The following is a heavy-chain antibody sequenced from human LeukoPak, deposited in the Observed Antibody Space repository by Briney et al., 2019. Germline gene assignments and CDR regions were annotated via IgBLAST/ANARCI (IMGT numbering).Heavy chain of an antibody. D-gene: IGHD2-15*01. CDR1: GACISSGDYD. CDR2: IHYSGNS. J-gene: IGHJ5*02. V-gene: IGHV4-30-4*01. Sequence: SETLSLTCTVSGACISSGDYDWSWIRQPPGKGLEWIGYIHYSGNSYYNLSLKSRVTISIDTSKNQFSLKLSPVPAADTAVYYCARPKGRGCNGGTCYTDWFDPWGQGTLVTVSS. CDR3: ARPKGRGCNGGTCYTDWFDP.